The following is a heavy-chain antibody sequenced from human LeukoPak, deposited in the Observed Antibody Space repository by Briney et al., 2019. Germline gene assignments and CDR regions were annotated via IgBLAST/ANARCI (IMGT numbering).Heavy chain of an antibody. CDR1: AFTFRSYA. CDR2: ISGSGGST. V-gene: IGHV3-23*01. Sequence: SGGSLRLSCAASAFTFRSYAMSWVRQAGGKGLEWVSAISGSGGSTYYADSVKGRFTISRDNSKSTLYLQMNSLRAEDTAVYYCSKDQRGYTSGWSYFDDWGQGSLVTVSS. D-gene: IGHD6-19*01. CDR3: SKDQRGYTSGWSYFDD. J-gene: IGHJ4*02.